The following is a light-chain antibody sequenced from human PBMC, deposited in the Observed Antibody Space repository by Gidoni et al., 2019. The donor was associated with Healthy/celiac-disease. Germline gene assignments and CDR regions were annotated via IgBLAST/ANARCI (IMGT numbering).Light chain of an antibody. J-gene: IGKJ4*01. CDR3: QQYDNRPL. V-gene: IGKV1-33*01. CDR2: DAS. Sequence: DIQMPQSPSSLSASVGDRVTITCQASQDISNYLNGYHQKPGKAPKLLIYDASNLETGVPSRFSGSGSGTDFTFTISSLQPEDIATYYCQQYDNRPLFGGGTKVEIK. CDR1: QDISNY.